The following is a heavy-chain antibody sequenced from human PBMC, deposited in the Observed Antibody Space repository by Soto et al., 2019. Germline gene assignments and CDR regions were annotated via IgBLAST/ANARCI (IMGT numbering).Heavy chain of an antibody. CDR3: ARIVATNGFDY. J-gene: IGHJ4*02. CDR2: IYYSGST. V-gene: IGHV4-31*02. D-gene: IGHD5-12*01. Sequence: SETLSLTCTVSGGSISSGGYYWSWIRQHPGKGLEWIGYIYYSGSTYYNPSLKSRVTISVDTSKNQFSLKLSSVTAADTAVYYCARIVATNGFDYWGQGTQVTVSS. CDR1: GGSISSGGYY.